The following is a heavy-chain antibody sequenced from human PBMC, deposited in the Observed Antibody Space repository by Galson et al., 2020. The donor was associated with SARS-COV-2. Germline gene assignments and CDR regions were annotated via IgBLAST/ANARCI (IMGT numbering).Heavy chain of an antibody. CDR2: IYYSGST. V-gene: IGHV4-31*03. Sequence: SETLSLPCTVSGGSISSGGYYWSWIRQHPGKGLEWIGYIYYSGSTYYNSSLKSRVAISVDTSKNQFSLKLSSMTAADTAVYYCARATGGYYEYFDLWGRGTLVTVSS. CDR3: ARATGGYYEYFDL. J-gene: IGHJ2*01. CDR1: GGSISSGGYY. D-gene: IGHD3-22*01.